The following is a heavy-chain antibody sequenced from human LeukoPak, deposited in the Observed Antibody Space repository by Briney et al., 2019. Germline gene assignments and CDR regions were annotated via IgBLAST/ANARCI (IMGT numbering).Heavy chain of an antibody. D-gene: IGHD3-10*01. CDR1: GFTFSSYA. J-gene: IGHJ4*02. V-gene: IGHV3-23*01. Sequence: GGSLRLSCAASGFTFSSYAMSWVRQAPGKGLEWVSAISGSGGSTYYADSVKGRFTISRDNSKNTLYLQMNSLRAEDTAVYYCAKDEMVTMVRGVIMGYFDCWGQGTLVTVSS. CDR2: ISGSGGST. CDR3: AKDEMVTMVRGVIMGYFDC.